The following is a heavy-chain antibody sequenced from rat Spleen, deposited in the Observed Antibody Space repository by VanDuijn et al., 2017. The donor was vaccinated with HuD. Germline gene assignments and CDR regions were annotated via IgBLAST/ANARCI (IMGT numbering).Heavy chain of an antibody. D-gene: IGHD5-1*01. Sequence: EVQLVESGGGLVQPGRSLKLSCAASGFTFSAYAMAWVRQAPKKGLEWVSSICADGVNTYYQDSVKGRFTISRANSENTVYLQMDSLRSEDTATYYCARHPQLGAYWYFDFWGPGTMVTVSS. CDR3: ARHPQLGAYWYFDF. V-gene: IGHV5-17*01. CDR1: GFTFSAYA. J-gene: IGHJ1*01. CDR2: ICADGVNT.